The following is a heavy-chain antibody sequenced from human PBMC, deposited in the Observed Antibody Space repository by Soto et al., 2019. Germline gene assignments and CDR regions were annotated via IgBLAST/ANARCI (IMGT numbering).Heavy chain of an antibody. CDR2: ISGSGGST. CDR3: AGWIGYCSGGSCYFPDS. Sequence: EVQLLESGGGLVQPGGSLSLSCAASGFTFSSYAMCWVRQAPGKGLEWVSAISGSGGSTYYADSVKGRFTISTDNSKHTLYLQMNSLRAEDTAVYYCAGWIGYCSGGSCYFPDSWGQGTLVTVAS. D-gene: IGHD2-15*01. V-gene: IGHV3-23*01. CDR1: GFTFSSYA. J-gene: IGHJ5*01.